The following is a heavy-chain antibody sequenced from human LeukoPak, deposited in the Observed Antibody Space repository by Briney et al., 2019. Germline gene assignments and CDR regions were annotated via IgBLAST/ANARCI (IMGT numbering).Heavy chain of an antibody. D-gene: IGHD3-22*01. V-gene: IGHV3-15*01. Sequence: RSGGSLRLSCAASGFTFSNAWMSWVRQAPGKGLEWVGRIKSKTDGGTTDYAAPVKGRFTISRDDSKNTLYLQMNSLKIEDTAVYYCTTDIPMIAAFDIWGQGTVVTVSS. CDR1: GFTFSNAW. CDR2: IKSKTDGGTT. CDR3: TTDIPMIAAFDI. J-gene: IGHJ3*02.